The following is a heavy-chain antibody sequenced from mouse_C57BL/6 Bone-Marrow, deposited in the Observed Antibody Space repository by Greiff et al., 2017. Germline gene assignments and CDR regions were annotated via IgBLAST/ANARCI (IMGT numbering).Heavy chain of an antibody. CDR3: ARTFVFNTTVGGFAY. CDR2: IDPNSGGT. J-gene: IGHJ3*01. D-gene: IGHD1-1*01. CDR1: GYTFTSYW. Sequence: QVQLKQPGAELVKPGASVKLSCKASGYTFTSYWMHWVKQRPGRGLEWIGRIDPNSGGTKYNEKFKSKAKLTVDKPSSTAYMQLSSLTSEASAVYYCARTFVFNTTVGGFAYWGQGTLVTVSA. V-gene: IGHV1-72*01.